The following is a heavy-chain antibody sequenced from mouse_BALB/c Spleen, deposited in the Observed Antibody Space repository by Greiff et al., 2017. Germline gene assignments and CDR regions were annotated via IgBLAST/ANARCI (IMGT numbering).Heavy chain of an antibody. CDR1: GFTFSSYG. J-gene: IGHJ4*01. CDR3: ARDLYYGASLDY. D-gene: IGHD2-1*01. CDR2: INSNGGST. V-gene: IGHV5-6-3*01. Sequence: EVKLVESGGGLVQPGGSLKLSCAASGFTFSSYGMSWVRQTPDKRLELVATINSNGGSTYYPDSVKGRCTISRDNAKNTLYLQMSSLTSEDTAMYYCARDLYYGASLDYWGQGTSVTVSA.